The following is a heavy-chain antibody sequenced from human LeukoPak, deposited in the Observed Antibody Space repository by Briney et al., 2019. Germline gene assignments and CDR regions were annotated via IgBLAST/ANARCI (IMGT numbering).Heavy chain of an antibody. V-gene: IGHV1-2*02. J-gene: IGHJ4*02. CDR2: INPNNGDT. CDR3: ASYPRSIPTPPFDY. CDR1: GYTFTAKY. D-gene: IGHD2-21*01. Sequence: GASVKVSCKASGYTFTAKYMHWLRQAPGQGLEWMGWINPNNGDTKYAQSFLGRVTMTRDTSTTTAYMELSSLRSDDTAVYFCASYPRSIPTPPFDYWGQGTLVTVSS.